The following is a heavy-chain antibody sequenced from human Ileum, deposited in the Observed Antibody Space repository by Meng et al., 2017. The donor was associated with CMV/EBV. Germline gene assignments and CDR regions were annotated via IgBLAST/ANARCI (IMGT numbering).Heavy chain of an antibody. D-gene: IGHD3-16*01. CDR1: GYTFTAYY. CDR2: LNPQSGDT. CDR3: ASVWYYAHDPFDY. Sequence: ASVKVSCKTSGYTFTAYYLHWVRQAPGQGLEWMGWLNPQSGDTYYAQNFQGRVTMTRDTSISTAYMELSSLKSDDTAVYYYASVWYYAHDPFDYWGQGTVVTVSS. J-gene: IGHJ4*02. V-gene: IGHV1-2*02.